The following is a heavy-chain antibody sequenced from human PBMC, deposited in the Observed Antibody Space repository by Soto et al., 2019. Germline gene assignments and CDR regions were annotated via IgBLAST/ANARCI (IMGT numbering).Heavy chain of an antibody. CDR3: ARSMGAAAGPNWFDP. Sequence: GGSLRLSCASSGFTFSSYAMSWVRQAPGKGLEWVSAISGSGGSTYYADSVKGRFTISRDNSKNTLYLQMNSLRAEDTAVYYCARSMGAAAGPNWFDPWGQGTLVTVSS. V-gene: IGHV3-23*01. CDR1: GFTFSSYA. J-gene: IGHJ5*02. D-gene: IGHD6-13*01. CDR2: ISGSGGST.